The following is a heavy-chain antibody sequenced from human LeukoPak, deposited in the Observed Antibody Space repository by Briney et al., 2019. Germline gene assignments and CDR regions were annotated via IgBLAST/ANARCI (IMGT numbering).Heavy chain of an antibody. J-gene: IGHJ5*02. V-gene: IGHV3-30*04. CDR3: AKEPASSGWFDP. Sequence: GGSLRLSCAASGFTFSSYAMHWVRQAPGKGLEWVAVISYDGSNKYYADSVKGRFTISRDNSKNTLYLQMNSLRAEDTAVYYCAKEPASSGWFDPWGQGTLVAVSS. CDR1: GFTFSSYA. CDR2: ISYDGSNK. D-gene: IGHD6-19*01.